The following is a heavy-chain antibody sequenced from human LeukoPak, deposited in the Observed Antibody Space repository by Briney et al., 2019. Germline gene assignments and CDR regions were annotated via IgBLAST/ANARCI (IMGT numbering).Heavy chain of an antibody. CDR1: GFTFSSYS. Sequence: GGSLRLSCAASGFTFSSYSMNWVRQAPVKGLGWVSSISSSSTSIYYADSVKGRFTISRDNAKNSLYLQMNSLRAEDTAVYYCARVPNIVGGSGMGVWGKGTTVTVSS. CDR2: ISSSSTSI. V-gene: IGHV3-21*01. D-gene: IGHD2-15*01. CDR3: ARVPNIVGGSGMGV. J-gene: IGHJ6*04.